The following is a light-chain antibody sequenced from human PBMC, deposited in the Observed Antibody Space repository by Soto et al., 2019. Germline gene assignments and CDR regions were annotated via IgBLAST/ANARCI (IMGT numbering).Light chain of an antibody. CDR2: EVS. CDR1: NSDVGGYNY. V-gene: IGLV2-8*01. Sequence: QSALTQPPSASGSPGQSVTISCTGTNSDVGGYNYVSWYQQHPGKAPKLVIYEVSKRPSGVPDRFSGSKSGNTASLTVSGLQAEDEADYYCRSYAGSNNFYVLGTGTKLTVL. CDR3: RSYAGSNNFYV. J-gene: IGLJ1*01.